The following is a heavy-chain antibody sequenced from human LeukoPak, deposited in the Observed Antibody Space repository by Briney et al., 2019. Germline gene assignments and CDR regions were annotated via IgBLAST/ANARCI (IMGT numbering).Heavy chain of an antibody. D-gene: IGHD6-19*01. CDR2: INHSGST. CDR3: ARGESSSGSMFWYFDY. J-gene: IGHJ4*02. CDR1: GGSFSGYY. Sequence: KPSETLSLTCAVYGGSFSGYYWSWIRQPPGKGLEWIGEINHSGSTNYNPSLKSRVTISVDTSKNQFSLKLSSVTAADTAVYYCARGESSSGSMFWYFDYWGQGTLATVSS. V-gene: IGHV4-34*01.